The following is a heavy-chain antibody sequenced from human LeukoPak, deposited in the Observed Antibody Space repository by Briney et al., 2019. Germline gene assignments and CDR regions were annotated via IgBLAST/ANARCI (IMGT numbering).Heavy chain of an antibody. V-gene: IGHV3-30-3*01. CDR1: GFTFSSYA. CDR2: ISYDGSNK. D-gene: IGHD4-23*01. Sequence: GGSLRLSCAASGFTFSSYAMHWVRQAPGKGLEWVAVISYDGSNKYYADSVKGRFTISRDNSKNTLYLQMNSLRAEDTAVYYCARDGSHYGGNPFDYWGQGTLVTVSS. J-gene: IGHJ4*02. CDR3: ARDGSHYGGNPFDY.